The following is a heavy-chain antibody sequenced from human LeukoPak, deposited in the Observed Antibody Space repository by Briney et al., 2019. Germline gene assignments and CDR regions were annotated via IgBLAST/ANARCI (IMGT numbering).Heavy chain of an antibody. CDR1: GFTFSSYA. CDR2: ITSSSSHI. CDR3: ARTWKYYFDN. D-gene: IGHD1-1*01. J-gene: IGHJ4*02. V-gene: IGHV3-21*01. Sequence: GGSLRLSCAASGFTFSSYAMSWVRQAPGKGLEWVSSITSSSSHIYYADSVKGRFTISRDNAKNSLFLQMNSLRADDTAVYYCARTWKYYFDNWGQGTLVTVSS.